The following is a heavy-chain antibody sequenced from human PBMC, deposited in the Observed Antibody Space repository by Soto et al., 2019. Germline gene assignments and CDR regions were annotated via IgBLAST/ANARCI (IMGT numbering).Heavy chain of an antibody. V-gene: IGHV1-3*01. Sequence: ASVKVSCKAAGYTFTSYAMHWVRQAPGQRLEWMGWINAGNGNTKYSQKFQGRVTITRDTSTSTAYMELSSLRSEDTAVYYCARGGAGVATIIEDWFDPWGQGTLVTVSS. CDR3: ARGGAGVATIIEDWFDP. CDR1: GYTFTSYA. D-gene: IGHD5-12*01. J-gene: IGHJ5*02. CDR2: INAGNGNT.